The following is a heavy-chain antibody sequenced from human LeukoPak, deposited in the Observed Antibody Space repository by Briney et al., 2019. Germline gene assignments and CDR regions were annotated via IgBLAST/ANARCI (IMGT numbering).Heavy chain of an antibody. CDR3: AKDNRRHYTSGPNPDSLH. V-gene: IGHV3-7*03. CDR2: INSDGSEG. CDR1: GFTFSGFW. J-gene: IGHJ4*02. Sequence: PGGSLRLSCAVSGFTFSGFWMSWSRQAPGKGLEWVASINSDGSEGYYADVVKGRFTISRDNAKNSLYLQINSLRVEDTAFYYCAKDNRRHYTSGPNPDSLHWGQGALVTVSS. D-gene: IGHD6-19*01.